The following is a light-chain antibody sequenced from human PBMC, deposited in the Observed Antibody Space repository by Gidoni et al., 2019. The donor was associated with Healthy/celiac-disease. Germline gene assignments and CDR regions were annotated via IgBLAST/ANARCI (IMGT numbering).Light chain of an antibody. CDR2: GAS. CDR3: QHPGT. V-gene: IGKV3-20*01. Sequence: APRLLIYGASSRATGIPDRFSGSGSGTDFTLTISRLEPEDFAVYYCQHPGTFGQGTKVEIK. J-gene: IGKJ1*01.